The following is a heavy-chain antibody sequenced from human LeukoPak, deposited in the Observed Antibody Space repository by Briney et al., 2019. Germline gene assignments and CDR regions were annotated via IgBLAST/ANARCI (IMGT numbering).Heavy chain of an antibody. V-gene: IGHV1-24*01. CDR3: ATGYYYDSSGYYLYYFDY. CDR2: FDPEDGET. J-gene: IGHJ4*02. Sequence: ASVKVSCKVSGYTLTELSMHWVRQAPGKGLEWMGGFDPEDGETIYAQKFQGRVTMTEDTSTDTAYMEPSSLRSEDTAVYYCATGYYYDSSGYYLYYFDYWGQGTLVTVSS. D-gene: IGHD3-22*01. CDR1: GYTLTELS.